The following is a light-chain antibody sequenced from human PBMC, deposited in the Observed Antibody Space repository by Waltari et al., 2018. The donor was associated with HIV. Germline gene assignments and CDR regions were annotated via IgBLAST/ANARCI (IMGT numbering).Light chain of an antibody. CDR1: RSNIGRHT. V-gene: IGLV1-44*01. CDR3: ATWDDALSGPV. Sequence: QSVLTQPRSSSGTPAQRLILSCSGYRSNIGRHTLLLYQQFSGAAPTPLIYSNNQRPSAVPDRFSGSKSGSAASLAISGIKSEDEADYHCATWDDALSGPVFGAGTKLTV. CDR2: SNN. J-gene: IGLJ3*02.